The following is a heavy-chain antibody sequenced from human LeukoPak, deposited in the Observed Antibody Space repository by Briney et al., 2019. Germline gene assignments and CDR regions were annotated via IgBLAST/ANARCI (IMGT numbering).Heavy chain of an antibody. CDR3: ARLMVRGLYNWFDP. CDR1: GYTFTSYA. D-gene: IGHD3-10*01. CDR2: INAGNGNT. V-gene: IGHV1-3*03. Sequence: ASVKVSCKASGYTFTSYAMHWVRQAPGQRLEWMGWINAGNGNTKYSQEFQGRVTITRDTSASTAYMELSSLRSEDMAVYYCARLMVRGLYNWFDPWGQGTLVTVPS. J-gene: IGHJ5*02.